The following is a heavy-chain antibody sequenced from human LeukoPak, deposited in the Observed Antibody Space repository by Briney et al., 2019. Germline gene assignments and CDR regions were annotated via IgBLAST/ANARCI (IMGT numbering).Heavy chain of an antibody. CDR2: ISSSSSYI. Sequence: GGSLRLSCAASGFTFSSYSMNWVRQAPGKGLEWVSSISSSSSYIYYADSVKGRFTISRDNSKNTLYLQMNSLRAEDTAVYYCARATNMVRGDYYFDYWGQGTLVTVSS. V-gene: IGHV3-21*01. J-gene: IGHJ4*02. D-gene: IGHD3-10*01. CDR1: GFTFSSYS. CDR3: ARATNMVRGDYYFDY.